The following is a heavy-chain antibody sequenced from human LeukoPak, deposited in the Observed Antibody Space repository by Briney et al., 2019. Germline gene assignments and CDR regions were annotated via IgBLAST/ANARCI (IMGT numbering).Heavy chain of an antibody. Sequence: GGSLRLSCAASGFTVSSNYMSWVRQAPGKGLEWVSVIYSGGSTYYADSVKGRFTISRHNSKNTLYLQMNSLRAEDTAVYYCARGDLRISMLRGFIGWGQGTLVTVSS. CDR2: IYSGGST. J-gene: IGHJ4*02. D-gene: IGHD3-10*01. CDR1: GFTVSSNY. V-gene: IGHV3-53*04. CDR3: ARGDLRISMLRGFIG.